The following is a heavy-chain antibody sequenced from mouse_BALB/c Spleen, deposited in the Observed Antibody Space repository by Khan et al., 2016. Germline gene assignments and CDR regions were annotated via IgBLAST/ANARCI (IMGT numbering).Heavy chain of an antibody. J-gene: IGHJ1*01. CDR3: ARDYGYYDSYFDD. D-gene: IGHD1-2*01. CDR2: ISYSGNT. CDR1: GYSITSDYA. Sequence: EVQLQESGPGLVKPSQSLSLTCTVTGYSITSDYAWKWIRQFPGNKLEWMGYISYSGNTNYNPSLQSRISITRDTSKNQFFLQLNSVTTEDTATYYCARDYGYYDSYFDDWGPGTTVTVSA. V-gene: IGHV3-2*02.